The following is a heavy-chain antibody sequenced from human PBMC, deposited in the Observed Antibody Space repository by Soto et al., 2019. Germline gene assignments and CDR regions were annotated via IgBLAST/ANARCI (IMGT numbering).Heavy chain of an antibody. V-gene: IGHV3-23*01. Sequence: GGSLRLSCAASGFSFSTYAMSWVRQAPGKGLEWVSAISGSGATTFYADSMKGRFTISRDNSRDTLYLQMNSLRAEDTAVYFCAREQCSPLDRYCADGAVDWVGPWGRGTLVTVSS. J-gene: IGHJ5*02. CDR1: GFSFSTYA. D-gene: IGHD2-8*01. CDR3: AREQCSPLDRYCADGAVDWVGP. CDR2: ISGSGATT.